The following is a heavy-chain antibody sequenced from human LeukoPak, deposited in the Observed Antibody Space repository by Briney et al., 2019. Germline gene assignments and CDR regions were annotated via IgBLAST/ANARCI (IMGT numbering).Heavy chain of an antibody. V-gene: IGHV4-31*03. J-gene: IGHJ4*02. CDR2: IYYSGST. Sequence: SETLSLTCTVSGGSISSSDYYWSWIRQHPGKGLEWIGYIYYSGSTYYNPSLKSRVTISVDTSKNQFSLKLSSVTAADTAVYYCASASGYIGESPLYWGQGTLVTVSS. CDR1: GGSISSSDYY. CDR3: ASASGYIGESPLY. D-gene: IGHD3-22*01.